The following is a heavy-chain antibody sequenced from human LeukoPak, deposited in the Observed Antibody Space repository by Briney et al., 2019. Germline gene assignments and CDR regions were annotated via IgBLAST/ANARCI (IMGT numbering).Heavy chain of an antibody. D-gene: IGHD4-11*01. CDR1: DDSISSSKYY. CDR2: IYYSGST. CDR3: ARMHSNYEGGWFDP. Sequence: SETLSLTCTVSDDSISSSKYYWGWIRQPPGKGLEWIGSIYYSGSTYYNPSLKSRVTISVDTSKNQFSLKLSSVTAADTAVYYCARMHSNYEGGWFDPWGQGTLVTVSS. J-gene: IGHJ5*02. V-gene: IGHV4-39*07.